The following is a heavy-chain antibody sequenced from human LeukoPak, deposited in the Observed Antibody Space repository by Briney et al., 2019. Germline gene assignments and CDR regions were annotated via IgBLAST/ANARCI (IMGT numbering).Heavy chain of an antibody. Sequence: SETLSLTCTVSGGSFSSGDYYWSWIRQPPGKGLEWIGYIYYSGSTYYNPSLKSRVTISVDTSKNQFSLKLSSVTAADTAVYYCARSNWNDVGDYWGQGTLVTVSS. CDR1: GGSFSSGDYY. CDR2: IYYSGST. D-gene: IGHD1-1*01. J-gene: IGHJ4*02. V-gene: IGHV4-30-4*08. CDR3: ARSNWNDVGDY.